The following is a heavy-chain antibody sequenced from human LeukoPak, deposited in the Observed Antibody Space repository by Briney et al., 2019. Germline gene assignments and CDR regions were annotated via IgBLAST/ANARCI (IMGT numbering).Heavy chain of an antibody. D-gene: IGHD6-13*01. J-gene: IGHJ4*02. CDR2: ISPYNSNT. V-gene: IGHV1-18*04. Sequence: GASVKVSCKTSGYTFTTYTIAWVRQPAGRGLEWIGWISPYNSNTDYTHKLQGKITVTTDTSTSPAYMELRSLRSDDTVLYYCARGTRQQLDYWGQGTLVSVSS. CDR3: ARGTRQQLDY. CDR1: GYTFTTYT.